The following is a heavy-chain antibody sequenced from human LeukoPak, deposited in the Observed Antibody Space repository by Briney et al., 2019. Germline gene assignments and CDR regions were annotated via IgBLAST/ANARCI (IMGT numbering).Heavy chain of an antibody. CDR1: GGSISSFF. CDR2: IYYSGGT. Sequence: SETLSPPSPVSGGSISSFFWSWIRPPPREGLGLIGDIYYSGGTNYTPSLQGRVTISVDTSRNQFSLKLTSVTAADTAVYYCARGPPNNESDYDFSSGYYTGLPYFFDFWGQGSLVTVSS. V-gene: IGHV4-59*01. J-gene: IGHJ4*02. D-gene: IGHD3-3*01. CDR3: ARGPPNNESDYDFSSGYYTGLPYFFDF.